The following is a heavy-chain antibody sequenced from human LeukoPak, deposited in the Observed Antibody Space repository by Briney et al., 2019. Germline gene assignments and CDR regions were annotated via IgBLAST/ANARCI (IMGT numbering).Heavy chain of an antibody. CDR3: AKPHGSGSYYPFDY. V-gene: IGHV3-23*01. CDR2: ISGSGGST. D-gene: IGHD3-10*01. Sequence: SGGSLRLSCAASGFTFSSYAMSWVRQAPGKGLEWVSGISGSGGSTYYADSVKGRFTISRDNSKNTLYLQMNSLRAEDTAIYYCAKPHGSGSYYPFDYWGQGTLVTVSS. CDR1: GFTFSSYA. J-gene: IGHJ4*02.